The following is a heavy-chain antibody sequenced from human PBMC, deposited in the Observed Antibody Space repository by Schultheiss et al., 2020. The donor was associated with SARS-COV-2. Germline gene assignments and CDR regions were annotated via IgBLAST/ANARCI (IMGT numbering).Heavy chain of an antibody. J-gene: IGHJ5*02. CDR3: TRGSGSYAWFGP. CDR1: GYTFTSYG. CDR2: MNPSSGNT. Sequence: ASVKVSCKASGYTFTSYGISWVRQATGQGLEWMGWMNPSSGNTGFGQKFQGRVAMTRNTSTSTAYMELSGLKSEDTAVYYCTRGSGSYAWFGPWGQGTLVTVSS. V-gene: IGHV1-8*02. D-gene: IGHD1-26*01.